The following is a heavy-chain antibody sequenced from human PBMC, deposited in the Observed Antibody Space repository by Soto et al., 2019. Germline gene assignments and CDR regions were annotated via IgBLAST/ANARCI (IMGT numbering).Heavy chain of an antibody. Sequence: EVQLVESGGGLIQPGGSLRLSCAVSGFTVSNNYMSWVRQAPGKGLEGVSVIYSGGYTAYGDSVKGRFTISRDNSKNTLYLQMKEVRTGSPGGYCGGSEGGGGGYWGQGTLVTVSS. V-gene: IGHV3-53*01. CDR2: IYSGGYT. D-gene: IGHD3-10*01. CDR3: GSEGGGGGY. CDR1: GFTVSNNY. J-gene: IGHJ4*02.